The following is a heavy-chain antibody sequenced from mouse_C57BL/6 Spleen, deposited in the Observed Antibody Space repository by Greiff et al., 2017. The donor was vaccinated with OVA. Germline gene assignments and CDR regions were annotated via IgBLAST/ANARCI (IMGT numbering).Heavy chain of an antibody. D-gene: IGHD1-1*01. V-gene: IGHV1-64*01. J-gene: IGHJ1*03. CDR3: ARRGGSSYDWYFDV. CDR1: GYTFTSYW. CDR2: IHPNSGST. Sequence: QVQLQQPGAELVKPGASVKLSCKASGYTFTSYWMHWVKQRPGQGLEWIGMIHPNSGSTNYNEKFKSKATLTVDKSSSTAYMQLSSLTSEDSAVYYCARRGGSSYDWYFDVWGTGTTVTVSS.